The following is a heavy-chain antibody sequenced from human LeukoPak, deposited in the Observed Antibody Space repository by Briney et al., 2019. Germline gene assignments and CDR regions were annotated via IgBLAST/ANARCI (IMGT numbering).Heavy chain of an antibody. V-gene: IGHV4-39*07. J-gene: IGHJ6*04. Sequence: PSETLSLTCTVSGGSISSSSYYWGWIRQPPGKGLEWIGRIYTSGSTNYNPSLKSRVTISVDTSKNQFSLKLSSVTAADTAVYYCASEPYDFWSGYFLSPSIWGKGTTVTVSS. CDR1: GGSISSSSYY. D-gene: IGHD3-3*01. CDR2: IYTSGST. CDR3: ASEPYDFWSGYFLSPSI.